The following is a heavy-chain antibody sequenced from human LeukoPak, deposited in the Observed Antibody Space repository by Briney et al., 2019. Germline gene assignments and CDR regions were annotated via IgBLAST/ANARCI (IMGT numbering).Heavy chain of an antibody. V-gene: IGHV1-69*06. CDR2: IIPLFATT. CDR3: ASEPPFYDILTAYSPYP. CDR1: GGTFSNYA. D-gene: IGHD3-9*01. Sequence: SVKVSCKASGGTFSNYAIIWVRQAPGQGLEWMGGIIPLFATTNYAQKFQGRDTITADKSTSTAYMELTRLKSEDTAVYYCASEPPFYDILTAYSPYPWGQGTLVTVSS. J-gene: IGHJ5*02.